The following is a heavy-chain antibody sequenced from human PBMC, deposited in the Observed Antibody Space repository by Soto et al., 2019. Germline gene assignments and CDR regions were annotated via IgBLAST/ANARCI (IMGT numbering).Heavy chain of an antibody. V-gene: IGHV4-39*01. CDR2: IFYSGST. Sequence: QLQLQESGPGLVKPSETLSLTCSVSGGSSISSTYYWGGIRQPPGKGLEWIGTIFYSGSTYYNPSLKSRVTISVDTSKNQFSLKLSSVTAADTAVFYCARLPSGSYFDYWGQGTLVTVSS. CDR1: GGSSISSTYY. CDR3: ARLPSGSYFDY. J-gene: IGHJ4*02. D-gene: IGHD1-26*01.